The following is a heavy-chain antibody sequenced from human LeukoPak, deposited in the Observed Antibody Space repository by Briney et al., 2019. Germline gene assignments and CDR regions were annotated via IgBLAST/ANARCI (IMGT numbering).Heavy chain of an antibody. CDR3: AREIRHAAYCGGDCPGGTNAFDI. J-gene: IGHJ3*02. CDR2: INPSGGST. D-gene: IGHD2-21*02. Sequence: GASVKVSCKASGYTFTSYYMHWVRQAPGQGLEWMGIINPSGGSTSYAQKFQGRVTMTRDMSTSTVYMELSSLRSEDTAVYYCAREIRHAAYCGGDCPGGTNAFDIWGQGTMVTVSS. CDR1: GYTFTSYY. V-gene: IGHV1-46*01.